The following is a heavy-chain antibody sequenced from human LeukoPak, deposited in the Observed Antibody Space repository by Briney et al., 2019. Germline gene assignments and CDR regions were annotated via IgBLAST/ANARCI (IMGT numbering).Heavy chain of an antibody. V-gene: IGHV3-30*18. J-gene: IGHJ3*02. CDR2: ISYDGSNK. D-gene: IGHD3-22*01. CDR1: GFSFNSFG. CDR3: AKDYDSSGWASFHI. Sequence: PGRSLRLSCAASGFSFNSFGMHWVRQAPGKGPEWVAVISYDGSNKYFADSVKGRFTISRDNSKNTLYLQMNSLRAEDTAVYYCAKDYDSSGWASFHIWGQGTMVTVSS.